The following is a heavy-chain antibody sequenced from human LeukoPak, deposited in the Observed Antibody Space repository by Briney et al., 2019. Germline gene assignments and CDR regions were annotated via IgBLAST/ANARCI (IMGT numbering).Heavy chain of an antibody. CDR1: GFTFSSYA. J-gene: IGHJ6*03. CDR3: AKDLYDFDVYYYYYMDV. Sequence: NPGGSLRLSCAASGFTFSSYAMSWVRQAPGKGLEWVSAISGSGGSTYYADSVKGRFTISRDNSKNTLYLQMNSLRAEDTAVYYCAKDLYDFDVYYYYYMDVWGKGTTVTVSS. D-gene: IGHD3-16*01. V-gene: IGHV3-23*01. CDR2: ISGSGGST.